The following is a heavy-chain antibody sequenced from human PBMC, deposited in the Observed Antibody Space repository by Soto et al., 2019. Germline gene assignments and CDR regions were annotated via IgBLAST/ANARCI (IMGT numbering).Heavy chain of an antibody. CDR1: GFTYSNYG. CDR3: ARTYYDVLPVFGWYLDP. Sequence: QVQLAESGGGVVQPGRSLRLSCVASGFTYSNYGMHWVRQAPGKGLEWVAFIWYDGSYQYHADSVKGRFTISRVNSKNTLYLKMSRWRIEDRAVFYCARTYYDVLPVFGWYLDPWGLAPLFTVSS. D-gene: IGHD3-9*01. CDR2: IWYDGSYQ. V-gene: IGHV3-33*03. J-gene: IGHJ2*01.